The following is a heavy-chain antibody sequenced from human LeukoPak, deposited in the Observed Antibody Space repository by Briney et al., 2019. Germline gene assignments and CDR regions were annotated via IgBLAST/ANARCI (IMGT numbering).Heavy chain of an antibody. V-gene: IGHV1-2*02. CDR2: INPNSGGT. CDR3: ATALFAYSSPSLGYFDY. CDR1: GYTFTGYY. D-gene: IGHD6-6*01. Sequence: GASVKVSCKASGYTFTGYYMHWVRQAPGQGLEWMGWINPNSGGTNYAQKFQDRVTMTEDTSTDTAYMELSSLRSEDTAVYYCATALFAYSSPSLGYFDYWGQGTLVTVSS. J-gene: IGHJ4*02.